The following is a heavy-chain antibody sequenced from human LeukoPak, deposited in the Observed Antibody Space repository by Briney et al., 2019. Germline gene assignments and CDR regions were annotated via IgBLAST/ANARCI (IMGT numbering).Heavy chain of an antibody. CDR3: ARVTVTTEFDY. D-gene: IGHD4-17*01. J-gene: IGHJ4*02. CDR1: GSTFTVYF. CDR2: INPNSGGT. Sequence: ASVKVSFKTSGSTFTVYFMHWVRQAPGQGLEWMGWINPNSGGTYYAQKFEGRVTLTRDTSISTAYMELSRLRSDDTAVYYCARVTVTTEFDYWGQGTLLTVSS. V-gene: IGHV1-2*02.